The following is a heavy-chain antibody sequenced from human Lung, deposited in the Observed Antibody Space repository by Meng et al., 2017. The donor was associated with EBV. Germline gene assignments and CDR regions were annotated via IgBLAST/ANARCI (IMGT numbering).Heavy chain of an antibody. Sequence: QLDLQGSGPGMVKASGTLSLTGFVSGGSISSSNWWSWVRQPPGKGLEWIGEIYDGGNTNYNPSLKSRVTISVAKSKNQFFLKVDSVTAADTAVYYCARGHGSGLYYRSFDFWGQGTLVTVSS. D-gene: IGHD3-10*01. CDR1: GGSISSSNW. CDR3: ARGHGSGLYYRSFDF. V-gene: IGHV4-4*02. CDR2: IYDGGNT. J-gene: IGHJ4*02.